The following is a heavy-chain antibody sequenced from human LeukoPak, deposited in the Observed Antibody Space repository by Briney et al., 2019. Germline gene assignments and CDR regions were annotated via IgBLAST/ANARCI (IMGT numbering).Heavy chain of an antibody. Sequence: GGSLRLSCAASGFTFSDYAVHWARQAPGKGLEWVAVISYDGTNKYYADSVKGRFTISRDNSKNTLYLQMNSLRPEDAALYYCARDPGYSSGWYPVYFDYWGQGTLVTVSS. D-gene: IGHD6-19*01. V-gene: IGHV3-30*04. J-gene: IGHJ4*02. CDR1: GFTFSDYA. CDR2: ISYDGTNK. CDR3: ARDPGYSSGWYPVYFDY.